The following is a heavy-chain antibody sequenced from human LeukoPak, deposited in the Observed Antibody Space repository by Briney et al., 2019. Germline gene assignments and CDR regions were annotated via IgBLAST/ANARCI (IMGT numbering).Heavy chain of an antibody. V-gene: IGHV1-2*02. CDR3: ARHSNYYDSTDYLDQ. Sequence: ASVKVSCKASGYTFSGYYIHWIRQAPGQGLEWMGWIDPNNGDTKYAQTFHGRVTMTRDTSIRTAYMELSGLRYDDTALYYCARHSNYYDSTDYLDQWGQGSQIIVSS. D-gene: IGHD3-9*01. CDR2: IDPNNGDT. CDR1: GYTFSGYY. J-gene: IGHJ4*02.